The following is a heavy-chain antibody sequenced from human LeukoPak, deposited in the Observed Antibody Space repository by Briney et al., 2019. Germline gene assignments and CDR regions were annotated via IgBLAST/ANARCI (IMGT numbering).Heavy chain of an antibody. V-gene: IGHV3-66*01. J-gene: IGHJ4*02. CDR3: VKEAPGTTIYY. D-gene: IGHD5-24*01. CDR1: GFTASGNY. Sequence: GGSLGFSCAASGFTASGNYMGGFRQAPGKGPDWVSVIYRGDATYYADSVKGRFTISRDSSENTVYLQMDSLRTDDTSVYYCVKEAPGTTIYYWGQGTLVTVSS. CDR2: IYRGDAT.